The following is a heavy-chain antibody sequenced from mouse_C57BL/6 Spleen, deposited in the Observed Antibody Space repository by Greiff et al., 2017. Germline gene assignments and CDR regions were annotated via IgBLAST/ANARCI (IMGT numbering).Heavy chain of an antibody. V-gene: IGHV3-6*01. CDR3: ARDDDYDGDYFDY. CDR1: GYSITSGYY. CDR2: ISYDGSN. J-gene: IGHJ2*01. D-gene: IGHD2-4*01. Sequence: ESGPGLVKPSQSLSLTCSVTGYSITSGYYWNWIRQFPGNKLEWMGYISYDGSNNYNPSLKNRISITRDTSKNQFFLKLNSVTTEDTATYYCARDDDYDGDYFDYWGQGTTLTVSS.